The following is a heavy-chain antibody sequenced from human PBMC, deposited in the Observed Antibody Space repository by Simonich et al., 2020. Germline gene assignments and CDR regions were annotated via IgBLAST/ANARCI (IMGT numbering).Heavy chain of an antibody. D-gene: IGHD6-19*01. J-gene: IGHJ6*02. CDR2: ISSSSNYI. Sequence: EVQLVESGGGLVKPGGSLRLSCAASGFTFSSYSMNWVRQAPGKGLEWVSYISSSSNYIYYADSGKGRFTVSRDNAKNSLYLQMNSLRAEDTAVYYCARWIAVAGTGAYGMDVWGQGTTVTVSS. CDR3: ARWIAVAGTGAYGMDV. CDR1: GFTFSSYS. V-gene: IGHV3-21*01.